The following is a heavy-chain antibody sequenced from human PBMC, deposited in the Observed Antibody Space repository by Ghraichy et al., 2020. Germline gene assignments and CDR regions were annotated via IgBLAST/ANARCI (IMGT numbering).Heavy chain of an antibody. CDR2: ITSSSRTT. Sequence: LNISCVGSGFSFSGYSMNWVRQSPGKGLEWIAYITSSSRTTSYADSVKGRFTISRDNAQNSLYLQMNSLRDEDTAVYYCARGSTVVRFYYYDGMDVWGQGTTVTVSS. J-gene: IGHJ6*02. V-gene: IGHV3-48*02. CDR3: ARGSTVVRFYYYDGMDV. CDR1: GFSFSGYS. D-gene: IGHD4-23*01.